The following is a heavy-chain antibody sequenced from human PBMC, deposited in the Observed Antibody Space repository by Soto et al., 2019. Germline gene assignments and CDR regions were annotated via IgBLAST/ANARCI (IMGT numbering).Heavy chain of an antibody. CDR1: GFTFSSYA. CDR2: ISGSGGST. V-gene: IGHV3-23*01. CDR3: TTDSYSTMIVVRFDY. D-gene: IGHD3-22*01. Sequence: GGSLRLSCAASGFTFSSYAMSWVRQAPGKGLEWVSAISGSGGSTYYAESVKGRFTISRDNSKNTLYLQMNSLRAEDTVVYYCTTDSYSTMIVVRFDYWGHGTLVTVSS. J-gene: IGHJ4*01.